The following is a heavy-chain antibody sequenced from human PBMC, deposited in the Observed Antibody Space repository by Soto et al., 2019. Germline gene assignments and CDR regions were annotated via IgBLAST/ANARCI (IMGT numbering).Heavy chain of an antibody. V-gene: IGHV1-46*01. CDR2: INPSGGST. J-gene: IGHJ6*02. CDR1: GYTFTNYY. Sequence: QVQLVQSGAEVKTPGASVKISCKASGYTFTNYYMHWVRQAPGQGLEWMGVINPSGGSTSCAAQRFQGRVTTTRDTSTSTVYMELSSVRSEDTAVYYCAKAYFYGMDVWGQGTTVTVSS. CDR3: AKAYFYGMDV.